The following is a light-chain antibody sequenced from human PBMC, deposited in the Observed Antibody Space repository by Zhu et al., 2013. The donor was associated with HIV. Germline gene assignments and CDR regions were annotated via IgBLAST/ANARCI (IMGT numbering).Light chain of an antibody. CDR3: QQYGSSPYT. CDR1: QSVGSTF. Sequence: IVLTQSPGTLSLSPGERATLSCRASQSVGSTFLAWYQQKPGQAPRLLIHGASSRDTGIPDRFSGSGSGTDFTLTINRLEPEDFALYYCQQYGSSPYTFAGGPSWRS. V-gene: IGKV3-20*01. J-gene: IGKJ2*01. CDR2: GAS.